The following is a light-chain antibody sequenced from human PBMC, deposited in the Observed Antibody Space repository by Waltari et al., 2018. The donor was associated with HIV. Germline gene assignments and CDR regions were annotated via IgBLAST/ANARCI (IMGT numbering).Light chain of an antibody. CDR2: KAS. CDR3: QQYNSYPWT. J-gene: IGKJ1*01. CDR1: QSISSW. V-gene: IGKV1-5*03. Sequence: DIQMTQSPTTLSASVGHRVSITCRASQSISSWLAWHQQKTGKAPKLLIYKASSLESGVPSRFSGSGSGTEFTLTISSLQPDDFATYYCQQYNSYPWTFGQGTKVEIK.